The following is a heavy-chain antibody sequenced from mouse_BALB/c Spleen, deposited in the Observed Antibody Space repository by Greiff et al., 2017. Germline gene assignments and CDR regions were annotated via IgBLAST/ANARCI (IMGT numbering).Heavy chain of an antibody. CDR2: IDPFNGGT. V-gene: IGHV1S135*01. Sequence: EVQLQQSGPELMKPGASVKISCKASGYSFTSYYMHWVKQSHGKSLEWIGYIDPFNGGTSYNQKFKGKATLTVDKSSSTAYMHLSSLTSEDSAVYYCASTGSYAMDYWGQGTSVTVSS. D-gene: IGHD4-1*02. CDR3: ASTGSYAMDY. CDR1: GYSFTSYY. J-gene: IGHJ4*01.